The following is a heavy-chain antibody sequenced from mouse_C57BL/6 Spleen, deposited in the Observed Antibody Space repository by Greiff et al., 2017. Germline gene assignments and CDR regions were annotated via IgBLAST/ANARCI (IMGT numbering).Heavy chain of an antibody. CDR3: ARGYGSSYDY. J-gene: IGHJ2*01. D-gene: IGHD1-1*01. CDR2: IDPEDGET. CDR1: GFTFNDYY. Sequence: VQLQQSGPELVKPGASVKLSCTASGFTFNDYYMHWVKQRTEQGLEWIGRIDPEDGETKYAPKFQGKATITADTSSNTAYLQRSSLTSEDSAVCYRARGYGSSYDYWGQGTTLTVSS. V-gene: IGHV14-2*01.